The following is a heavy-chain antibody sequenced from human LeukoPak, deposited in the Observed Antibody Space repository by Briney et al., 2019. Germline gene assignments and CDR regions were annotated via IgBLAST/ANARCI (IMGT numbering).Heavy chain of an antibody. CDR1: GFTFDDYT. Sequence: GGSLRLSCAASGFTFDDYTMHWVRQAPGKGLEWVSGISWNSGRIAYADSVKGRFTISRDNAKNSLFLQMTRLRPEDTALYYCAKDITTNWGQGTMVAVSS. CDR2: ISWNSGRI. D-gene: IGHD3-3*01. CDR3: AKDITTN. V-gene: IGHV3-9*01. J-gene: IGHJ3*01.